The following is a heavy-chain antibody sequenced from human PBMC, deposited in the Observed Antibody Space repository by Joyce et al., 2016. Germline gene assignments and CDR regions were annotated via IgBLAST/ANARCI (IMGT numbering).Heavy chain of an antibody. CDR1: GYSFTSNW. Sequence: EVQLVQSGAEVKKPGESLKISCKGSGYSFTSNWIGWVRQMPGKGLEGMGIIYPGDSDTRYSPSFQGQVTISADKSISTAYLQWSSLKASDTAMYYCARSTLPGYCSSTSCYMRYYFDYWGQGTLVTVSS. D-gene: IGHD2-2*02. V-gene: IGHV5-51*01. CDR2: IYPGDSDT. J-gene: IGHJ4*02. CDR3: ARSTLPGYCSSTSCYMRYYFDY.